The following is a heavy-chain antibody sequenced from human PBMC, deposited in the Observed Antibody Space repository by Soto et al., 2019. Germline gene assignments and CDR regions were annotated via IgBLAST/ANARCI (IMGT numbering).Heavy chain of an antibody. CDR3: ARAPPRPTSAFAI. J-gene: IGHJ3*02. CDR1: GYTFTGYY. Sequence: GASVKVSCKASGYTFTGYYMHWVRQAPGQGLEWMGWINPNSGGTNYAQKFQGWVTMTRDTSISTAYMELSRLRSDDTAVYYCARAPPRPTSAFAIWGQGKMVTVSS. CDR2: INPNSGGT. V-gene: IGHV1-2*04.